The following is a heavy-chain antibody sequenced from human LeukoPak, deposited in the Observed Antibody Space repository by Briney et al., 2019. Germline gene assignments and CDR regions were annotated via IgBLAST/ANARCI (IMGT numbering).Heavy chain of an antibody. Sequence: PSQTLSLTCTVSGGSISSSSYYWGWIRQPPGKGLEWIGSIYYSGSTYYNPSLKSRVTISVDTSKNQFSLKLSSVTAADTAVYYCATSNPKVGATTGWGQGTLVTVSS. CDR3: ATSNPKVGATTG. CDR2: IYYSGST. D-gene: IGHD1-26*01. CDR1: GGSISSSSYY. V-gene: IGHV4-39*01. J-gene: IGHJ4*02.